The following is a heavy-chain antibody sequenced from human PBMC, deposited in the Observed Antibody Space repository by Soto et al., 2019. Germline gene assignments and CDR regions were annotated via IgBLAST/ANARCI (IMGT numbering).Heavy chain of an antibody. V-gene: IGHV3-30*04. Sequence: QVQLVESGGGVVPPGRSLRLSCAASGFMFSRNDMHWVRQAPGKGLEWVAVISKDGSVIYYADSVKGRFTISRDKSKNMVYLQLNNLRDEDTAVFYCVRSRSGAVPDSFAYWGQGTLVTVAS. CDR2: ISKDGSVI. CDR3: VRSRSGAVPDSFAY. CDR1: GFMFSRND. J-gene: IGHJ4*02. D-gene: IGHD3-3*01.